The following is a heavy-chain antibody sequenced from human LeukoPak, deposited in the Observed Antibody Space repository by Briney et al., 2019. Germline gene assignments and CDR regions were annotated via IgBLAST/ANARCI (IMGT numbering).Heavy chain of an antibody. V-gene: IGHV3-33*01. D-gene: IGHD3-9*01. CDR1: GFTLGYHG. Sequence: GTSLRLSCAASGFTLGYHGMHWVRPAPGKGLEWVAIIFSNGVNKYYADSLKGRSTISRDTSKNTLFLEMESLRTEDTAVYYCARHRGSIFEGYMDVWGKGTTVTVSS. CDR3: ARHRGSIFEGYMDV. CDR2: IFSNGVNK. J-gene: IGHJ6*03.